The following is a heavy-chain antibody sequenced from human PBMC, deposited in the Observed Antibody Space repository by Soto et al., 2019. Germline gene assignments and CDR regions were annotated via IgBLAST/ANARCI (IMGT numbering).Heavy chain of an antibody. Sequence: ASVKVSCKASGYTFTSYGISWVRQAPGQGLEWMGWISAYNGNTNYAQKLQGRVTMTTDTSTSTAYMELRSLRSDDTAVYCCARDRNGGTIFGVANGGFDYWGQGTLVTVSS. D-gene: IGHD3-3*01. CDR3: ARDRNGGTIFGVANGGFDY. CDR1: GYTFTSYG. CDR2: ISAYNGNT. J-gene: IGHJ4*02. V-gene: IGHV1-18*01.